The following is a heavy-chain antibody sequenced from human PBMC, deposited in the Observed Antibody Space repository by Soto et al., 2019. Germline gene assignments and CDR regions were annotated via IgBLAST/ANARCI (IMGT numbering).Heavy chain of an antibody. CDR2: ISAYNGNT. Sequence: QVQLVQSGAEVKKPGASVSVSCKSSGYTFTSYGVSWVRQAPGQGLEWMGWISAYNGNTKYAQKLQGRLNMATDTSKSTAYMELRSLRSDDKAMYDCARDPARHVDTAQKFDSWGEGTLVTVSS. V-gene: IGHV1-18*04. J-gene: IGHJ4*02. D-gene: IGHD5-18*01. CDR3: ARDPARHVDTAQKFDS. CDR1: GYTFTSYG.